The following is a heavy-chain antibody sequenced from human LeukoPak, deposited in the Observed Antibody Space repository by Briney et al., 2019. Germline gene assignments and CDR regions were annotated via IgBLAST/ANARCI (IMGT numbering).Heavy chain of an antibody. CDR3: ARGGSGNWNAPFDY. CDR1: GLSFSSYS. Sequence: GGSLRLSCAASGLSFSSYSMNWVRQAPGKGLEWVSSISSSSSSIYYADSVKGRFTISRDNAKNSLYLQMNSLRADDTAVYYCARGGSGNWNAPFDYWGQGTLVTVSS. CDR2: ISSSSSSI. V-gene: IGHV3-21*01. J-gene: IGHJ4*02. D-gene: IGHD1-1*01.